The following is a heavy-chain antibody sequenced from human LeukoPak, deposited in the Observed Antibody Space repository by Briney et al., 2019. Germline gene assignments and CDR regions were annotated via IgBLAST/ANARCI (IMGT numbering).Heavy chain of an antibody. Sequence: PSDTLSRSRTVSGGAIGGLSGGGIRQPQGKRLEWIGYIHYSGSTNYNPSLKSRLSISVDTSRNRFSLTLSSVTAADTAVYFCARRAARTVMGYGDFNWFDPWGQGTLVTVSS. V-gene: IGHV4-59*11. D-gene: IGHD4-17*01. CDR2: IHYSGST. CDR3: ARRAARTVMGYGDFNWFDP. J-gene: IGHJ5*02. CDR1: GGAIGGLS.